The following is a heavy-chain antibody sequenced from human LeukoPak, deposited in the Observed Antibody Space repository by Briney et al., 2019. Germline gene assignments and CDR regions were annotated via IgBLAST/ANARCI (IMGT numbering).Heavy chain of an antibody. CDR3: AKVRGTYSSGYFFDY. CDR1: GLTFYNYP. J-gene: IGHJ4*02. CDR2: ISWNSGYI. V-gene: IGHV3-9*01. Sequence: GGSLTLSCAASGLTFYNYPMHWVRQAPGKGLEWLSNISWNSGYIGYADSVKGRFTISRDNAKKSLDLQMNSLRAEDTAFYYCAKVRGTYSSGYFFDYWGQGTLVTVSS. D-gene: IGHD6-19*01.